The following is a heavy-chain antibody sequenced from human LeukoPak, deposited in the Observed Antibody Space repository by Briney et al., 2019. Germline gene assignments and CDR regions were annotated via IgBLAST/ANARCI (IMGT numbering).Heavy chain of an antibody. V-gene: IGHV1-18*01. CDR1: GYTFTSYG. CDR2: ISAYNGNT. J-gene: IGHJ5*02. CDR3: ARDLLFGVAERRWFDP. Sequence: ASVKVSCKASGYTFTSYGISWVRQAPGQGLEWMGWISAYNGNTNYAQKLQGRVTMTTDTSTSTAYMELRSLRSDDTAVYYCARDLLFGVAERRWFDPWGQGTLVTVSS. D-gene: IGHD3-3*01.